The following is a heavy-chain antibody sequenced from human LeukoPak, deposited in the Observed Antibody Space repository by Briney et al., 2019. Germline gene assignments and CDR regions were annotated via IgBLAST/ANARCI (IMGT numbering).Heavy chain of an antibody. V-gene: IGHV3-21*01. D-gene: IGHD3-9*01. CDR2: ISSSSSYI. J-gene: IGHJ4*02. CDR3: ARDSGGYFDRNHFGY. CDR1: GFTFNGYN. Sequence: GGSLRLSCAASGFTFNGYNMNWVRQAPGKGLEWVSFISSSSSYIYYADSVKGRFTISRDNAKNSLYLQMNSLRAEDTAVYYCARDSGGYFDRNHFGYWGQGTLVTVSS.